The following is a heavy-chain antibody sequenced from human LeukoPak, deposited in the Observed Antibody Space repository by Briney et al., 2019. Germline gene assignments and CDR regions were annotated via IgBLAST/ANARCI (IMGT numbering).Heavy chain of an antibody. CDR1: GFTVSSHY. Sequence: RTGGSLRLSCAASGFTVSSHYMSWVRQAPGKGPEWALIISGGGFINYADSVRGRFTISRDNSKNTLYLQMNSLRDEDTAVYYCARDRDYSGSGSPDYWGQGTLVTVSS. CDR3: ARDRDYSGSGSPDY. CDR2: ISGGGFI. D-gene: IGHD3-10*01. J-gene: IGHJ4*02. V-gene: IGHV3-66*01.